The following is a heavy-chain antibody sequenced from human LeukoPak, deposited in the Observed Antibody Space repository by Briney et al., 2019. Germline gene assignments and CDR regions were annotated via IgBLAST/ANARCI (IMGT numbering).Heavy chain of an antibody. CDR2: ISSSSSYI. D-gene: IGHD6-13*01. CDR3: ARVHPVRGSSWTGDY. CDR1: GFTFSSYS. V-gene: IGHV3-21*01. J-gene: IGHJ4*02. Sequence: GGSLRLSCAASGFTFSSYSMNWVRQAPGKGLEWVSSISSSSSYIYYADSVKGRFTISRDNAKNSLYLQMHSLRAEDTAVYYCARVHPVRGSSWTGDYWGQGTLVTVSS.